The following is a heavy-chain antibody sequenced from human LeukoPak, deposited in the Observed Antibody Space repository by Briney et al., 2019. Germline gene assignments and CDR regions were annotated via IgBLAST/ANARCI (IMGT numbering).Heavy chain of an antibody. CDR3: ARECSSTSCSD. CDR2: IYYSGST. CDR1: GGPISSGGYY. D-gene: IGHD2-2*01. Sequence: SQTLSLTCTVSGGPISSGGYYWSWVRQHPGKGLEWIGYIYYSGSTYYNPSLKSRVTISVDTSKNQFSLKLTSVTAADTAVYYCARECSSTSCSDWGQGTLVTVSS. V-gene: IGHV4-31*03. J-gene: IGHJ4*02.